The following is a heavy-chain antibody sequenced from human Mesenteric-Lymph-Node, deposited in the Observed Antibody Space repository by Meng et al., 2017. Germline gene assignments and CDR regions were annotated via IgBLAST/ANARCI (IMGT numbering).Heavy chain of an antibody. Sequence: SVKVSCKSSGGTFNSYAISWVRQAPGQGLEWMGGIIPIFGTANYAQKFQGRVTITADESTSTAYMELSSLRSEDTAVYYCARDLVNTDYGDSPGGDYYYYGMDVWGQGTTVTVSS. CDR2: IIPIFGTA. D-gene: IGHD4-17*01. CDR1: GGTFNSYA. CDR3: ARDLVNTDYGDSPGGDYYYYGMDV. V-gene: IGHV1-69*13. J-gene: IGHJ6*02.